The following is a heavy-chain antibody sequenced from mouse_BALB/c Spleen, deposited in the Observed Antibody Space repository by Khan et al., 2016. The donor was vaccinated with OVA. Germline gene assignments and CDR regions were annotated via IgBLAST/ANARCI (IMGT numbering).Heavy chain of an antibody. V-gene: IGHV1-26*01. J-gene: IGHJ3*01. CDR1: GYSFTLYY. Sequence: VQLKQSGPDLVKPGASVNISCKASGYSFTLYYMHWVRQSPGKSLECIGRVNPNNGGTSYNQKFKGKAIFTVDKSSTTAYMELRSLTSEDSAVYYWVRGYDFFVYWGQGTLVTVSA. D-gene: IGHD2-14*01. CDR2: VNPNNGGT. CDR3: VRGYDFFVY.